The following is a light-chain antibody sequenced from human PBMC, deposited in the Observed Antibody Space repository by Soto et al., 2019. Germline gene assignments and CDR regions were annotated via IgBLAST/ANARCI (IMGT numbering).Light chain of an antibody. V-gene: IGLV2-14*01. CDR1: SSDVGVYNY. Sequence: QSALTQPASVSGSPGQSITISCTGTSSDVGVYNYVSWYQQHPGKAPKLMIYEVRNRPSGVSDRFSGSRSGNTASLTISGLQAEDESDYYCSSYTSSSTWVFGGGTKLTVL. CDR2: EVR. CDR3: SSYTSSSTWV. J-gene: IGLJ3*02.